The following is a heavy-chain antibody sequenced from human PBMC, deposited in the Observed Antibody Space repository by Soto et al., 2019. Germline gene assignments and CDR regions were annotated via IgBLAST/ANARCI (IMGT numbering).Heavy chain of an antibody. Sequence: GGSLRLSCAASGFTFSSYAMSWLRQAPGKWLEWVSAISGSGGSTYYADSVKGRFTISRDNSKNTLYLQMNSLRAEDTAVYYCAKVGTYYDFWSGYDWFDPWGQGXLVTVYS. D-gene: IGHD3-3*01. CDR2: ISGSGGST. J-gene: IGHJ5*02. CDR1: GFTFSSYA. V-gene: IGHV3-23*01. CDR3: AKVGTYYDFWSGYDWFDP.